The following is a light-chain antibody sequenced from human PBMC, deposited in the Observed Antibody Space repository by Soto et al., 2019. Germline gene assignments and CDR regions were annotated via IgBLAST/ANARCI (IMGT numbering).Light chain of an antibody. Sequence: DIQLTQSPSFLSASVGDRVTITCRASQGISSYLAWYQQKPGKAPKLLIYAASTLQSGVPSRFSGSGSGTEFTLTISSLQPEDFATYYCQQLNSYPHTFGGGTTVDIK. CDR2: AAS. CDR3: QQLNSYPHT. J-gene: IGKJ4*01. V-gene: IGKV1-9*01. CDR1: QGISSY.